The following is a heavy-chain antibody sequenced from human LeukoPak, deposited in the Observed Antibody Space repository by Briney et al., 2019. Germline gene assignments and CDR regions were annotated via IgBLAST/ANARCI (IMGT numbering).Heavy chain of an antibody. Sequence: PGGCLRLSCAASGFTFSSYSMNWVRQAPGKGLEWVSSISSSSSYIYYADSVKGRFTISRDNAKNSLYLQMNSLRAEDTAVYYCARGGIQLWLGFDYWGQGTLVTVSS. V-gene: IGHV3-21*01. CDR3: ARGGIQLWLGFDY. J-gene: IGHJ4*02. CDR2: ISSSSSYI. D-gene: IGHD5-18*01. CDR1: GFTFSSYS.